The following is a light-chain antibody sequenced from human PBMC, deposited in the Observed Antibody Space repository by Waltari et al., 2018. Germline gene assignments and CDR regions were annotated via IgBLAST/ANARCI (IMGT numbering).Light chain of an antibody. CDR2: RNT. CDR3: AAWDDSLSGRV. V-gene: IGLV1-47*01. CDR1: NFNIGSDY. J-gene: IGLJ2*01. Sequence: QSVLTQPPSMSGTPGQRVTISCSGSNFNIGSDYVYLYQQFPGMAPQLLIYRNTVRPSGVPDRFSASKAGASASLAISGLRSEDEADYHCAAWDDSLSGRVFGGGTKLTV.